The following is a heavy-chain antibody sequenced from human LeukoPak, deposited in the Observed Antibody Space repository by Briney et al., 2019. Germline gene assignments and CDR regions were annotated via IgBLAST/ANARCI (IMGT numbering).Heavy chain of an antibody. D-gene: IGHD1-1*01. CDR1: GGSISSSSYY. Sequence: SETLSLTCTVSGGSISSSSYYWAWIRQPPGKGLEWIGSIYYTGTTYYNPSLNYRVTISVDTSKNQFSLRLTSVTAADTAVYYCARDSIRVQTGTTPWGRGTLVTVSS. CDR3: ARDSIRVQTGTTP. CDR2: IYYTGTT. J-gene: IGHJ5*02. V-gene: IGHV4-39*07.